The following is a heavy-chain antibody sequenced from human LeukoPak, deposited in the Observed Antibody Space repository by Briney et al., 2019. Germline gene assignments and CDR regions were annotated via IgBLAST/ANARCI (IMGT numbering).Heavy chain of an antibody. D-gene: IGHD2-21*01. Sequence: ASVKVSCKVSGYTLTEFSMHWVRQAPGKGLEWMGGFDPEDGETIYAQKFQGRVTMTEDTSTDTAYMELSSLRSEDTAVYYCATLLPPPTSPQYPCFDYWGQGTLVTVSS. CDR2: FDPEDGET. CDR1: GYTLTEFS. CDR3: ATLLPPPTSPQYPCFDY. V-gene: IGHV1-24*01. J-gene: IGHJ4*02.